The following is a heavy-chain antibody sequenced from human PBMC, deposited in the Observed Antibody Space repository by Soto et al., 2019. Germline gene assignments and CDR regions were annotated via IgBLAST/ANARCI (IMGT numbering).Heavy chain of an antibody. D-gene: IGHD4-17*01. CDR3: AKDVYGDYVDY. CDR1: GFTFSSYG. V-gene: IGHV3-30*18. CDR2: ISYHGTNK. J-gene: IGHJ4*02. Sequence: GGSLRLSCAASGFTFSSYGMHWVRQAPGKGLEWVALISYHGTNKYYADSVKGRFTISRDNSKNTLYLQMNSLRADDTAVYYCAKDVYGDYVDYWGQGTLVTVSS.